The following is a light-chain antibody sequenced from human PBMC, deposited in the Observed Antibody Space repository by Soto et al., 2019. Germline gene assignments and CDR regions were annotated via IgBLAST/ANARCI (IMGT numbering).Light chain of an antibody. CDR2: LNSDGSH. V-gene: IGLV4-69*01. CDR3: QTWGTGIQV. CDR1: SGHRSYA. Sequence: QPVLTQSPSASASLGASVKLTCTLSSGHRSYAIAWHQQQPEKGPRYLMKLNSDGSHSQGDGIPDRFSGSSSGAERYLTISSLQSEDEADFYCQTWGTGIQVFGGGTKLTVL. J-gene: IGLJ2*01.